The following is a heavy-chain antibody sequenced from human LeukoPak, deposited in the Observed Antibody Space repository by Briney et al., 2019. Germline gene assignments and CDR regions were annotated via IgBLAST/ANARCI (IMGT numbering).Heavy chain of an antibody. D-gene: IGHD6-6*01. CDR3: ARAFIGSSSSVKWFDP. V-gene: IGHV1-18*01. CDR1: GYTFTSYG. J-gene: IGHJ5*02. Sequence: ASVKVSCKASGYTFTSYGISWVRQAPGQGLEWMGWISAYNGNTNYAQKLQGRVTMTTDTSTSTAYMELRSLRSDDTAVYYCARAFIGSSSSVKWFDPWGQGTLVTVSS. CDR2: ISAYNGNT.